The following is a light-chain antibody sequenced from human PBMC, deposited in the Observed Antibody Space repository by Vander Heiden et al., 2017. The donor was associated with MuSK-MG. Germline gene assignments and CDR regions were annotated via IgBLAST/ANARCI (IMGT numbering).Light chain of an antibody. V-gene: IGKV1-5*03. CDR2: NAS. CDR1: QSISSW. CDR3: HQYNSYWT. Sequence: DIQLTESPSTLSAAVGDRVTIACRARQSISSWLAWYQQKPGKAPKRLIYNASSLESWVPARFSGSGSGTEFTLTISSLQPDDFATYYCHQYNSYWTFGQGTKVEIK. J-gene: IGKJ1*01.